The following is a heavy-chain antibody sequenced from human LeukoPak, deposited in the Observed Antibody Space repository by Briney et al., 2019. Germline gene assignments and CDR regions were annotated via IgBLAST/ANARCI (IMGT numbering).Heavy chain of an antibody. J-gene: IGHJ2*01. CDR3: ARVGSSSSLIFNYWYFDL. V-gene: IGHV4-34*01. CDR2: INHSGST. D-gene: IGHD6-6*01. Sequence: PSETLSLTCAVYGGSFSGYYWSWIRQPPGKGLEWIGEINHSGSTNYNPSLKSRVTISVNTSKNQFSLKLSSVTAADTAVYYCARVGSSSSLIFNYWYFDLWGRGTLVTVSS. CDR1: GGSFSGYY.